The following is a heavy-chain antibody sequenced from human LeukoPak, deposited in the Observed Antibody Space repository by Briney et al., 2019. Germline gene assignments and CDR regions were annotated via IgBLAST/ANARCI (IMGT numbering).Heavy chain of an antibody. J-gene: IGHJ5*02. CDR3: ARAYYYYGSGSIEGP. CDR2: IYYSGST. CDR1: GGSISSYY. Sequence: SETLSLTCTVSGGSISSYYWSWIRQPPGKGLEWIGYIYYSGSTNYNPSLKSRVTISVDTSKNQFSLKLSSVTAADTAVYYCARAYYYYGSGSIEGPWGQGTLVTVSS. D-gene: IGHD3-10*01. V-gene: IGHV4-59*01.